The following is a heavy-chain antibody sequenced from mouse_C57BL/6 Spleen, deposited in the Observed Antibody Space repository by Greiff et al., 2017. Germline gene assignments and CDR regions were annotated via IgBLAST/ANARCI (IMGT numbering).Heavy chain of an antibody. J-gene: IGHJ4*01. V-gene: IGHV1-19*01. Sequence: VQLHQSGPVLVKPGASVKMSCKASGYTFTDYYMNWVKQSHGKSLEWIGVINPYNGCTSYNQKFKGKATLTVDKSSSTAYMELNSLTSEDSAVYYCARSTEAMDCWGQGTSVTVSS. CDR2: INPYNGCT. CDR1: GYTFTDYY. CDR3: ARSTEAMDC.